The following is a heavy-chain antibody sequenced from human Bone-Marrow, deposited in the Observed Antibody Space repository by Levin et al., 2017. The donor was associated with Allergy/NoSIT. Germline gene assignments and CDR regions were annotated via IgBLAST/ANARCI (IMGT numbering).Heavy chain of an antibody. D-gene: IGHD5-18*01. V-gene: IGHV4-39*01. J-gene: IGHJ4*02. CDR2: ISYSGNT. CDR3: ARHHEGGYTFGYLDY. CDR1: GGSISSIIYY. Sequence: PSETLSLTCSVSGGSISSIIYYWGWIRQPPGKGLEWIGSISYSGNTYYNPSLQSRVSISVDTSKDQFSLRLSSATAGDTALYYCARHHEGGYTFGYLDYWGRGILVTVSS.